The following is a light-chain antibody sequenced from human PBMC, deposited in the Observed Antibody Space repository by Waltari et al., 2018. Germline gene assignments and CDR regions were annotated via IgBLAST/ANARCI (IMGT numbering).Light chain of an antibody. CDR1: QDMSKY. J-gene: IGKJ1*01. Sequence: EMQMTQSPSCLSASVRDRVTITCQASQDMSKYMSWYQQKPGKAPKLLIKGASNLETGVPSTFSRSESRTDFTFTSSSLQPEDVATYYCQQYDNLPGTSAPGPKVEIK. V-gene: IGKV1-33*01. CDR2: GAS. CDR3: QQYDNLPGT.